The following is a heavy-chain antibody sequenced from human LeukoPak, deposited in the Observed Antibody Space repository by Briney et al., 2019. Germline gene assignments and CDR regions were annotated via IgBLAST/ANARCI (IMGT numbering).Heavy chain of an antibody. Sequence: ASVKDSCKASGYTFTSYGISWVRQAPGQGLEWMGWISAYNGNTNYAQKLQGRVTMTTDASTSTAYMELRSLRSDDTAVYYCAGLGRSSGWYYFDYWGQGTLVTVSS. V-gene: IGHV1-18*01. CDR3: AGLGRSSGWYYFDY. CDR2: ISAYNGNT. D-gene: IGHD6-19*01. J-gene: IGHJ4*02. CDR1: GYTFTSYG.